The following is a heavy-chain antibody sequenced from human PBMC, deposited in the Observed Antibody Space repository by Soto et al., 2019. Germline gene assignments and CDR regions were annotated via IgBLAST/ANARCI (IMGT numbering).Heavy chain of an antibody. CDR1: GFTFSSYA. CDR3: ARDGRPGEMATIKGVASTAYYYYYYGMDV. J-gene: IGHJ6*02. D-gene: IGHD5-12*01. CDR2: ISYDGSNK. Sequence: GGSLRLSCAASGFTFSSYAMHWVRQAPGKGLEWVAVISYDGSNKYYADSVKGRFTISRDNSKNTLYLQMNSLRAEDTAVYYCARDGRPGEMATIKGVASTAYYYYYYGMDVWGQGTTVTVSS. V-gene: IGHV3-30-3*01.